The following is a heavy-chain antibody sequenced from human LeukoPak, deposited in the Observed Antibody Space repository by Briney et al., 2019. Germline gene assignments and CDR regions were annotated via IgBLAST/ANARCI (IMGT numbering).Heavy chain of an antibody. CDR3: ARYYGP. J-gene: IGHJ4*02. CDR2: IYYSGST. D-gene: IGHD3-16*01. Sequence: SETLSLTCAVYGGSFSGNYWSWIRQPPGKGLEWVGSIYYSGSTYYNPSLKSRVTISVDTSKNQFSLKLNSVTATDTAVYYCARYYGPWGQGTLVTVSS. CDR1: GGSFSGNY. V-gene: IGHV4-34*01.